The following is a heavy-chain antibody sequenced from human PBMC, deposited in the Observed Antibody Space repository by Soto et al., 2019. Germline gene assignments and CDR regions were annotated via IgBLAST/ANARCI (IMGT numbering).Heavy chain of an antibody. D-gene: IGHD6-13*01. CDR3: AREIAAAGTGKVNWFDP. J-gene: IGHJ5*02. V-gene: IGHV1-2*02. CDR1: GYTFTGYY. CDR2: INPNSGGT. Sequence: GASVKVSCKASGYTFTGYYMHWVRQAPGQGLEWMGWINPNSGGTNYAQKFQGRVTMTRDTSISTAYMELSRLRSDDTAVYYCAREIAAAGTGKVNWFDPWGQGTLVTVSS.